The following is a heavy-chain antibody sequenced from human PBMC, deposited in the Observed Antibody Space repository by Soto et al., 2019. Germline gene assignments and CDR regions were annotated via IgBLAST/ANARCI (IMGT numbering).Heavy chain of an antibody. CDR3: ARPSDTAMVRGAFDI. D-gene: IGHD5-18*01. Sequence: GESLKISCKGSGYSFTSYWIGWVRQMPGKGLDWMGIFYPGDSDTRYSPSFQGQVTISADKSISTAYLQWSSLKASDTAIYYCARPSDTAMVRGAFDIWGQGTMVTVSS. J-gene: IGHJ3*02. CDR1: GYSFTSYW. CDR2: FYPGDSDT. V-gene: IGHV5-51*01.